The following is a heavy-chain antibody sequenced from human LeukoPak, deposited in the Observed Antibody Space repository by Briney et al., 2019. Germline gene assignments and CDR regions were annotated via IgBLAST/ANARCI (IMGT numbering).Heavy chain of an antibody. V-gene: IGHV4-34*01. CDR3: ARRKSRGPFDY. CDR1: GGSFSGYY. CDR2: INHSGST. D-gene: IGHD2-2*01. J-gene: IGHJ4*02. Sequence: SETLSLTCAVYGGSFSGYYWSWIRQPPGKGLEWIGEINHSGSTNYNPSLKSRVTISVDTSKNQFSLKLSSVTAADTAVYYCARRKSRGPFDYWGQGTLVTVSS.